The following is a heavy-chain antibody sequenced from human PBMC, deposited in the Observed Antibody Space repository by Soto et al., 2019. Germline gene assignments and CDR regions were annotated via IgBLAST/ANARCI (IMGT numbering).Heavy chain of an antibody. CDR1: GFTFSSYA. D-gene: IGHD2-15*01. V-gene: IGHV3-23*01. J-gene: IGHJ6*02. CDR3: AKSGGFYYYYGTDV. Sequence: LRLSCAASGFTFSSYAMSWVRQAPGKGLEWVSAISGSGGSTYYADSVKGRFTISRDNSKNTLYLQMNSLRAEDTAVYYCAKSGGFYYYYGTDVWGQGTTVTVSS. CDR2: ISGSGGST.